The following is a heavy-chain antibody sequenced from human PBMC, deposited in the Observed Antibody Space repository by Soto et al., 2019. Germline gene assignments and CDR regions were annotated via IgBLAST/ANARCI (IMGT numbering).Heavy chain of an antibody. Sequence: SETLSLTCTVSGGSISSGGYYWSWIRQHPGKGLEWIGYIYYSGSTYYNQSLKNQDTISVDTSKKQISLKLSSVTAADTAVYYCARDNDFWSARTTVWGQGTTVTVSS. CDR2: IYYSGST. V-gene: IGHV4-31*01. J-gene: IGHJ6*02. CDR1: GGSISSGGYY. D-gene: IGHD3-3*01. CDR3: ARDNDFWSARTTV.